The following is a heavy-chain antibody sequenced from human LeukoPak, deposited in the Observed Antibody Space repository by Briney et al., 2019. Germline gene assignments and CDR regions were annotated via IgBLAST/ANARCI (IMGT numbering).Heavy chain of an antibody. Sequence: ASVKVSCKASGYTFTSYDINWVRQATGQGLEWMGWMNPNSGNTGYAQKFQGRVTMTRNTSISTAYMELSSLRSEDTAVYYCARALGYSSGRYSKYYFDYWGQGTLVTVSS. CDR2: MNPNSGNT. V-gene: IGHV1-8*01. CDR3: ARALGYSSGRYSKYYFDY. J-gene: IGHJ4*02. CDR1: GYTFTSYD. D-gene: IGHD6-19*01.